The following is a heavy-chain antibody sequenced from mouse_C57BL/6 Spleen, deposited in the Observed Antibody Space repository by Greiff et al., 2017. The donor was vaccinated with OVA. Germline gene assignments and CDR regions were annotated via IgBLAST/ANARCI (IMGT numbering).Heavy chain of an antibody. CDR3: ARDGGSSYAMDY. Sequence: DVKLVESGGGLVKPGGSLKLSCAASGFTFSSYALSWVRQTPEKRLEWVATISDGGSYIYYPDNVKGRFTISRDNAKNNLYLQMSHLKSEDTAMYYYARDGGSSYAMDYWGQGTSVTVSS. CDR2: ISDGGSYI. CDR1: GFTFSSYA. D-gene: IGHD1-1*02. V-gene: IGHV5-4*01. J-gene: IGHJ4*01.